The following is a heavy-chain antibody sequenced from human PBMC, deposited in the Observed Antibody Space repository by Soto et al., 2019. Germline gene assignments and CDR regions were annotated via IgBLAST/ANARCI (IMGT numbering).Heavy chain of an antibody. Sequence: QVQLQESGPGLVKPWETLSLTCTVSGASISSYYWTWIRQPPGKGLEWIGYISNSGSTYYNPSLKSRVNIRVDTSKNQFSLILTSVTAADTAVYYCERLRPMTGTTDWFDPWGQGTLVTVSS. D-gene: IGHD1-20*01. CDR2: ISNSGST. CDR1: GASISSYY. V-gene: IGHV4-59*08. CDR3: ERLRPMTGTTDWFDP. J-gene: IGHJ5*02.